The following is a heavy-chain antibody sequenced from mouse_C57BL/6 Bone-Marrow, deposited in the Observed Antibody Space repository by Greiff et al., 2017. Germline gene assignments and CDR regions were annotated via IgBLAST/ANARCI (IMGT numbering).Heavy chain of an antibody. CDR3: ARLEFDGSSGDWYFDV. CDR1: GYTFTSYD. Sequence: QVQLKESGPELVKPGASVTLSCKASGYTFTSYDINWVKQRPGQGLEWIGWIYPRDGSTKYTEKFKGKATLTVDTSSSTAYMELHRLTSEDSAVYFCARLEFDGSSGDWYFDVWGTGTTVTVSS. CDR2: IYPRDGST. D-gene: IGHD1-1*01. J-gene: IGHJ1*03. V-gene: IGHV1-85*01.